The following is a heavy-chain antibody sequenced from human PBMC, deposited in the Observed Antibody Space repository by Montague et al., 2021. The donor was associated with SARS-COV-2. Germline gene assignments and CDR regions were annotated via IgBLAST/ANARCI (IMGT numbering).Heavy chain of an antibody. CDR1: GDSISSGYFY. D-gene: IGHD2-2*01. Sequence: SETLSLTCTVSGDSISSGYFYWGWIRQPPGKGLEWVGSIYYSGITFYNPSLKSRVTISVDTSRNQFSLKLSSVTAADTALYYCARHLAISGPAAVSDYWGQGTLVTVSS. CDR3: ARHLAISGPAAVSDY. CDR2: IYYSGIT. J-gene: IGHJ4*02. V-gene: IGHV4-39*01.